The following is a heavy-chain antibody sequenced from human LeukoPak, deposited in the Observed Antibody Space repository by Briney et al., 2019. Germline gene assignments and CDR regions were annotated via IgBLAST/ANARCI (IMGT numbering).Heavy chain of an antibody. V-gene: IGHV4-59*01. D-gene: IGHD6-6*01. CDR3: ARVMDSSSSSGDY. CDR1: GGSLSSYY. CDR2: IYYSGST. J-gene: IGHJ4*02. Sequence: SSETLSLTCTVSGGSLSSYYWSWIRQPPGKGLEWIGYIYYSGSTNYNPSLKSRVTISVDTSKNQFSPKLSSVTAADTAVYYCARVMDSSSSSGDYWGQGTLVTVSS.